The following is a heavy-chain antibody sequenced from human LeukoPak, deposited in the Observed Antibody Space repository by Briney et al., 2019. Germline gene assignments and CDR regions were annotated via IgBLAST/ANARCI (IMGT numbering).Heavy chain of an antibody. J-gene: IGHJ4*02. CDR1: GYTFTGYY. Sequence: ASVKVSCKASGYTFTGYYMHWVRQAPGQGLEWMGWSSAYNGNTKYAQNVQGRVTMTADTSTDTAYMELRSLRSDDTAVYYCARDLGEDTTMIFFDFWGQGTLVTASS. D-gene: IGHD5-18*01. V-gene: IGHV1-18*04. CDR3: ARDLGEDTTMIFFDF. CDR2: SSAYNGNT.